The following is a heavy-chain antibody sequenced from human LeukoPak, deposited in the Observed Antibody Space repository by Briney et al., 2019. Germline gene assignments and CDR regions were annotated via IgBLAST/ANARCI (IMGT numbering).Heavy chain of an antibody. CDR1: GFTFSSYS. Sequence: PGGSLRLSCAASGFTFSSYSMNWVRQAPGKGLEWVSSISSSSSYIYYADSVKGRFTISRDNAKNSLYLQMNSLRAEDTAVYYCARGFGTAMVTLGYWGQGTLVTVSS. V-gene: IGHV3-21*01. D-gene: IGHD5-18*01. CDR3: ARGFGTAMVTLGY. J-gene: IGHJ4*02. CDR2: ISSSSSYI.